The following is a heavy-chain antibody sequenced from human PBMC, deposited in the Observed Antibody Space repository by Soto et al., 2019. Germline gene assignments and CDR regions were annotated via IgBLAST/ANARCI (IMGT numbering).Heavy chain of an antibody. CDR1: GFTFSSYG. J-gene: IGHJ6*02. D-gene: IGHD6-19*01. CDR2: IWYDGSNK. Sequence: GGSLRLSCAASGFTFSSYGMHWVRQAPGKGLEWVAVIWYDGSNKYYADSVKGRFTISRDNSKNTLYLQMNSLRAEDTAVYYCARGLKQWPPSYYYYYGMDVWGQGTTVTVSS. V-gene: IGHV3-33*01. CDR3: ARGLKQWPPSYYYYYGMDV.